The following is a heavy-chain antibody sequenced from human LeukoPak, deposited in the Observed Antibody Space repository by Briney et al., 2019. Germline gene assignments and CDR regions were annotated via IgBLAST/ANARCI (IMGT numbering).Heavy chain of an antibody. V-gene: IGHV3-7*01. J-gene: IGHJ1*01. CDR3: TSWGDTTAEYFQR. CDR1: GFTFNRCW. CDR2: INPDGRDT. D-gene: IGHD2-21*02. Sequence: GGSLRLSCVVSGFTFNRCWMNWVRQAPGKGLEWVAHINPDGRDTYYVDSVKGRFTISRDNAQNSMYLQMNSLRVEDTAVYYCTSWGDTTAEYFQRWGQGSLVTVSS.